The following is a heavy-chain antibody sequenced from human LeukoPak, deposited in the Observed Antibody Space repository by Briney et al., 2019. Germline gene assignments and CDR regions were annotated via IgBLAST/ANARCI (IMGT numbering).Heavy chain of an antibody. J-gene: IGHJ3*02. Sequence: ASVKVSCRASEYTFTGYYIHLVRQAPGQGLEWMGRINPNNGDTNYAQKFQDRVTMTRDTSITTAYMELSSLTSDDTAVYYCARRVYYYDSSGPKDAFDIWGQGSMVTVSS. CDR1: EYTFTGYY. CDR2: INPNNGDT. V-gene: IGHV1-2*06. D-gene: IGHD3-22*01. CDR3: ARRVYYYDSSGPKDAFDI.